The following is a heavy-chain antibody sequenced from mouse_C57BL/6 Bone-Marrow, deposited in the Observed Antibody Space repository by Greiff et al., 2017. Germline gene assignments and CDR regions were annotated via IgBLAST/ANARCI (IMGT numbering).Heavy chain of an antibody. CDR1: EYEFPSHD. Sequence: EVMLVESGGGLVQPGESLKLSCESNEYEFPSHDMSWVRKTPEKRLELVAAINSDGGSTYYPDTMERRFIISRDNTKKTLYLQMSSLRSEDTALYYCAFSDYYYGSSFAWFAYCGQGTLVTVSA. CDR3: AFSDYYYGSSFAWFAY. J-gene: IGHJ3*01. V-gene: IGHV5-2*01. CDR2: INSDGGST. D-gene: IGHD1-1*01.